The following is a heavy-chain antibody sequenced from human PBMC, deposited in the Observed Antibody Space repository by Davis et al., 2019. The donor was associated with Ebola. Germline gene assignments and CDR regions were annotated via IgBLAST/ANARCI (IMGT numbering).Heavy chain of an antibody. CDR3: STMHLYHFDS. V-gene: IGHV3-15*01. Sequence: PRGSLRLSCAASGFTFSTAWMSWVRQAPGKGLEWVGRIKSKIDGGTTDYAAPVKDRFTISRDDSKNTLYLQMNSLKTEDTAVYYCSTMHLYHFDSWGQGTLVTVSS. CDR1: GFTFSTAW. CDR2: IKSKIDGGTT. J-gene: IGHJ4*02. D-gene: IGHD3-16*01.